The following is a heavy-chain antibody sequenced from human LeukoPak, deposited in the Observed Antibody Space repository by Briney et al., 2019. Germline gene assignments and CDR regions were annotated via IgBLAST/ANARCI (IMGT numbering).Heavy chain of an antibody. Sequence: ASVKVSCKASGYIFTNYYMHWVRQALGQGLEWMGTINPSGGSTTYAQKFQGRVTMTRDTSTSTVYMELSSLRSEDTAVYYCARDHGSAYYRAPRHWGQGTLVTVSS. J-gene: IGHJ4*02. D-gene: IGHD3-10*01. CDR2: INPSGGST. V-gene: IGHV1-46*01. CDR3: ARDHGSAYYRAPRH. CDR1: GYIFTNYY.